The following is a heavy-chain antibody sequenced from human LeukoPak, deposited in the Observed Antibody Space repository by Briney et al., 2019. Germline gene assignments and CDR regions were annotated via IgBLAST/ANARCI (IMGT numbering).Heavy chain of an antibody. V-gene: IGHV3-11*05. CDR3: ARDDSSGSHFDT. D-gene: IGHD3-22*01. J-gene: IGHJ4*02. Sequence: GGSPRLSCVTSGFIFSDYYMSWIRQAPGKGLEWISYISPSSSFANYADSLKGRFTTSRDNAKNSLFLHMNSLGAEDTAMYYCARDDSSGSHFDTWGQGTLVTVSS. CDR2: ISPSSSFA. CDR1: GFIFSDYY.